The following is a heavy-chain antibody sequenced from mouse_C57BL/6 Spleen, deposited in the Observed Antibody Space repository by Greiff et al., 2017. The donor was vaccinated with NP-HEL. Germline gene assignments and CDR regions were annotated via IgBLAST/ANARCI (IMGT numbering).Heavy chain of an antibody. CDR3: ASGGTTGTDAMDY. Sequence: QVQLQQSGAELVRPGSSVKLSCKASGYTFTSYWMHWVKQRPIQGLEWIGNIDPSDSETHYNQKFKDKATLTVDKSSSTAYMQLSSLTSEDSAVYYCASGGTTGTDAMDYWGQGTSVTVSS. V-gene: IGHV1-52*01. CDR2: IDPSDSET. J-gene: IGHJ4*01. CDR1: GYTFTSYW. D-gene: IGHD4-1*02.